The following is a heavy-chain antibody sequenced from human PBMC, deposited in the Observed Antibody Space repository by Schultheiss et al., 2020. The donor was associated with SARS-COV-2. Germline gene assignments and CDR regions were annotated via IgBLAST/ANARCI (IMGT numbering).Heavy chain of an antibody. CDR2: ISYDGSNK. CDR1: GFTFSSYW. J-gene: IGHJ6*02. Sequence: GGSLRLSCAASGFTFSSYWMHWVRQAPGKGLEWVAVISYDGSNKYYADSVKGRFTISRDNSKNTLYLQINSLRAEDTAVYYCARDSWYYGMDVWGQGTTVTVSS. V-gene: IGHV3-30-3*01. CDR3: ARDSWYYGMDV. D-gene: IGHD2-15*01.